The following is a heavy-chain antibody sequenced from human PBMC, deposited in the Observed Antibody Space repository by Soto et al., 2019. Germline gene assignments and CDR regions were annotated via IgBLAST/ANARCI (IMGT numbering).Heavy chain of an antibody. CDR1: GGSISSSSYY. J-gene: IGHJ4*02. CDR3: ALNALYSSSRYY. D-gene: IGHD6-13*01. CDR2: IYYSGST. Sequence: QLQLQESGPGLVKPSETLSLTCTVSGGSISSSSYYWGWIRQPPGKGLEWIGSIYYSGSTYYNPSLKSRVTLSVDTSKNQFSLKLSSVTTADTAVYYCALNALYSSSRYYWGQGTLVTVSS. V-gene: IGHV4-39*01.